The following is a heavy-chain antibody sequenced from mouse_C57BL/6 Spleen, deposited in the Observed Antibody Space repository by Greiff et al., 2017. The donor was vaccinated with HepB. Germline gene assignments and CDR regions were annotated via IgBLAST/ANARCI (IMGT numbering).Heavy chain of an antibody. CDR2: IDPSDSET. Sequence: QVQLQQSGAELVRPGSSVKLSCKASGYTFTSYWMHWVKQRPIQGLEWIGNIDPSDSETHYNQKFKDKATLTVDKSSSTAYMQLSSLTSEDSAVYYCATITTVRDYWGQGTTLTVSS. CDR1: GYTFTSYW. CDR3: ATITTVRDY. D-gene: IGHD1-1*01. J-gene: IGHJ2*01. V-gene: IGHV1-52*01.